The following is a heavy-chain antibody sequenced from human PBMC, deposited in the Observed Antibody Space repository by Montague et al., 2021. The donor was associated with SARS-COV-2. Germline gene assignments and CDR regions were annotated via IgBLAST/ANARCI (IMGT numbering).Heavy chain of an antibody. D-gene: IGHD3-10*01. CDR2: VYFTGST. J-gene: IGHJ4*02. CDR1: GGSINEYY. V-gene: IGHV4-59*08. Sequence: SETLSLTCSVSGGSINEYYWSWIWQSPGKRLEWIGYVYFTGSTDYNPSLKSRVTISVDTSKNQFSLQLASVTAADTAVYYCARHRGFGDLWVLDYWGQGTLVAVSS. CDR3: ARHRGFGDLWVLDY.